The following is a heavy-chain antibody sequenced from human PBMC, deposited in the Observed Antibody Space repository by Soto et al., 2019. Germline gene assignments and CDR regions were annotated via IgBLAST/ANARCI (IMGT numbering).Heavy chain of an antibody. CDR2: IIPILGIA. CDR3: ARGDDYGGNRYYYYGMDV. D-gene: IGHD4-17*01. J-gene: IGHJ6*02. Sequence: ASVKVSCKASGGTFSSYTISWVRQAPGQGLEWMGRIIPILGIANYAQKFQGRVTITADKSTSTAYMELSSLRSEDTAVYYCARGDDYGGNRYYYYGMDVWGQGTTVTVSS. CDR1: GGTFSSYT. V-gene: IGHV1-69*02.